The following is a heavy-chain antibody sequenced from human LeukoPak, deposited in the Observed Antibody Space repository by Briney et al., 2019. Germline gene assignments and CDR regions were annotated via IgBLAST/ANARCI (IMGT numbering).Heavy chain of an antibody. D-gene: IGHD5-18*01. Sequence: GGSLRLSCAASGFTFSSYWMSWVRQAPGKGLEWVANIKQDGSEKYYVDSVKGRFTISRDNAKNSLYLQMNSLRAEDTAVYYCARDDQTYSYARGGFDYWGQGTLVTVSS. CDR2: IKQDGSEK. CDR1: GFTFSSYW. J-gene: IGHJ4*02. V-gene: IGHV3-7*05. CDR3: ARDDQTYSYARGGFDY.